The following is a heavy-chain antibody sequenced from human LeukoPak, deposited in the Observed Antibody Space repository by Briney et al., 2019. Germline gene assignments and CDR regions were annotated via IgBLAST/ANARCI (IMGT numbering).Heavy chain of an antibody. J-gene: IGHJ4*02. D-gene: IGHD2-2*01. Sequence: GGSLRLSCAASGFNFSSYAMNWVRQAPGKGLEWVSATVSTGVSTFYADSVKGRFTVSRDNSKNTLSLQMNSLRTEDTAVYYCAKDPVVVPGHYFDYWGQGILVTVSS. V-gene: IGHV3-23*01. CDR1: GFNFSSYA. CDR2: TVSTGVST. CDR3: AKDPVVVPGHYFDY.